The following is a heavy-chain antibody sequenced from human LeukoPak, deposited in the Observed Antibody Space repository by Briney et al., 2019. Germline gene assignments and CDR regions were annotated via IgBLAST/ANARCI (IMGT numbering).Heavy chain of an antibody. V-gene: IGHV4-59*01. J-gene: IGHJ4*02. CDR2: IYYSGST. D-gene: IGHD3-10*01. Sequence: SETLSLTCTVSGCSISSYSWSWIRQPPGKGLEWIGYIYYSGSTNYNPSLKSRVTISVDTSKNQFSLKLSSVTAADTAVYYCARWRYGSGSYYFDYWGQGTLVTVSS. CDR1: GCSISSYS. CDR3: ARWRYGSGSYYFDY.